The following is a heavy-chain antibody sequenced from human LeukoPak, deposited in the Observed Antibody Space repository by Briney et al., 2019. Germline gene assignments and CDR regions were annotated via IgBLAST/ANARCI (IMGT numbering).Heavy chain of an antibody. V-gene: IGHV3-48*04. Sequence: GGSLRLSCAASGFTFSSYSMNWVRQAPGKGLEWVSYISSSGSTIYYADSVKGRFTISRDNAKNSLYLQMNSLRAEDTAVYYCAELGITMIGGVWGKGTTVPISS. CDR3: AELGITMIGGV. CDR2: ISSSGSTI. J-gene: IGHJ6*04. D-gene: IGHD3-10*02. CDR1: GFTFSSYS.